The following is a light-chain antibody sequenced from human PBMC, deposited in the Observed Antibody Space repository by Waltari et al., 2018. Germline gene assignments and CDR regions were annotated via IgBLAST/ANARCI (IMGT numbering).Light chain of an antibody. Sequence: EVVMTQSPLSLPVTLGQPASISCRSSQSLVSRCGNTYFNWFQQRPGKSPRRLVYKVSNRDSGVPDRFIGIGSGTDFTLGIGRVEAEDVGVYYCMQGTHWPWTFGQGTKVEIK. CDR3: MQGTHWPWT. CDR1: QSLVSRCGNTY. J-gene: IGKJ1*01. V-gene: IGKV2-30*01. CDR2: KVS.